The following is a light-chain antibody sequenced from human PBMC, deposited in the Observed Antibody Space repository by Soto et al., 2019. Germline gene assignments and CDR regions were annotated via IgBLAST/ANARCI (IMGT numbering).Light chain of an antibody. V-gene: IGKV3-15*01. J-gene: IGKJ2*01. Sequence: EIVMTQSPATLSVSPGERATLSCRASQSINNNLAWYQQKPGQAPRLLVYGASTRAAGIPARFSGSGSGTEFSLTISSLQSEDFAVYYCQQFNNWPHTFGQGTRLEIK. CDR3: QQFNNWPHT. CDR2: GAS. CDR1: QSINNN.